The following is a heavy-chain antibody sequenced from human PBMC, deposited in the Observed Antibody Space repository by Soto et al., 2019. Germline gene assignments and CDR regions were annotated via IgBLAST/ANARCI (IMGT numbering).Heavy chain of an antibody. CDR3: ARDVHDSSGYYYNWFDP. Sequence: GGSLRLSCAASGFTVSSNYMSWVRQAPGKGLEWVSVIYSGGSTYYADSVKGRFTISRDNSKNTLYLQMNSLRAEDTAVYYCARDVHDSSGYYYNWFDPWGQGTLVTVSS. V-gene: IGHV3-53*01. CDR1: GFTVSSNY. J-gene: IGHJ5*02. D-gene: IGHD3-22*01. CDR2: IYSGGST.